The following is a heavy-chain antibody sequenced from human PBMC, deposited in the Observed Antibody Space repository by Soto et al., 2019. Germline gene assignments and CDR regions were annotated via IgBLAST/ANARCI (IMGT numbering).Heavy chain of an antibody. CDR3: VIYGSGSYYNETLYNWFDP. CDR1: GYSFTSYW. D-gene: IGHD3-10*01. Sequence: PGESLKISCKGSGYSFTSYWIGRVRQMPGKGLEWMGIIYPGDSDTRYSPSFQGQVTISADKSISTAYLQWSSLKASDTAMYYCVIYGSGSYYNETLYNWFDPWGQGTLVTVSS. V-gene: IGHV5-51*01. CDR2: IYPGDSDT. J-gene: IGHJ5*02.